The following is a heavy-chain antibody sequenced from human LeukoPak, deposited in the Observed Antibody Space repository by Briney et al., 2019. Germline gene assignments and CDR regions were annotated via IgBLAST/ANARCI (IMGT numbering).Heavy chain of an antibody. CDR3: AKHLILNYVWGNYRVRGYYFDY. J-gene: IGHJ4*02. D-gene: IGHD3-16*02. V-gene: IGHV3-15*01. Sequence: PGGSLRLSCAASGFTFSNAWMSWVRQAPGKGLEWVGRIKSKTDGGTTDYAAPVKGRFTISRDDSKNTLYLQMNSLRAEDTAVYYCAKHLILNYVWGNYRVRGYYFDYWGQGTLVTVSS. CDR1: GFTFSNAW. CDR2: IKSKTDGGTT.